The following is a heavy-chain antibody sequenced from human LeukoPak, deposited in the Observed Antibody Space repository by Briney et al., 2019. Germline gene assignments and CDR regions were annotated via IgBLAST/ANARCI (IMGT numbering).Heavy chain of an antibody. CDR2: FDPEDGET. J-gene: IGHJ4*02. CDR3: ATGWSGYDYYFDY. D-gene: IGHD3-3*01. CDR1: GYTLTELS. Sequence: ASVKVSCKVSGYTLTELSMRWVRQAPGKGLEWMGGFDPEDGETIYAQKFQGRVTMTEDTSTDTAYMELSSLRSEDTAVYYCATGWSGYDYYFDYWGQGTLVTVSS. V-gene: IGHV1-24*01.